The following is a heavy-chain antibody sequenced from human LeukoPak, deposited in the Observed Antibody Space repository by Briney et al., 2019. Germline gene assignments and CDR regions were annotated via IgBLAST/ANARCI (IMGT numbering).Heavy chain of an antibody. J-gene: IGHJ4*02. CDR2: IYYSGST. CDR1: GGSIGSGGYY. Sequence: TLSLTCTVSGGSIGSGGYYWSWIRQHPGKGLEWIGYIYYSGSTYYNPSLKSRVTISVDTSKNQFSLKLSSVTAADTAVYYCARSRLKVGEFDYWGQGTLVTVSS. D-gene: IGHD3-16*01. V-gene: IGHV4-31*03. CDR3: ARSRLKVGEFDY.